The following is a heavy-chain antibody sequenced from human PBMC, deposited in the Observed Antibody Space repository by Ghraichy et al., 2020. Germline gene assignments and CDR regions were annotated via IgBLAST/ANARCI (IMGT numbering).Heavy chain of an antibody. D-gene: IGHD2-15*01. Sequence: ASVKVSCKASGYTFTGYFIHWVRQAPGQRLEWMGWISPNSGVTNYAQNFQGRVTMTRDTSISTVYLDLSRLTSDDTAMYYCVRNLLVGWGSDYWGQGTLVTVSS. CDR2: ISPNSGVT. J-gene: IGHJ4*02. V-gene: IGHV1-2*02. CDR1: GYTFTGYF. CDR3: VRNLLVGWGSDY.